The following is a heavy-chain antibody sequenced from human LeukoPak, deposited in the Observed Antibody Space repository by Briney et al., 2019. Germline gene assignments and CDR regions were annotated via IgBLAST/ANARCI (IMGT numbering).Heavy chain of an antibody. J-gene: IGHJ4*02. Sequence: ASVKVSCKASGGTFSRYDISWVRQAPGQGLEWMGIINPSGGSTSYAQKFQGRVTMTRDTSTSTVYMELSSLRSEDTAVYYCARDRIQLWSSPFDYWGQGTLVTVSS. CDR3: ARDRIQLWSSPFDY. CDR2: INPSGGST. V-gene: IGHV1-46*01. D-gene: IGHD5-18*01. CDR1: GGTFSRYD.